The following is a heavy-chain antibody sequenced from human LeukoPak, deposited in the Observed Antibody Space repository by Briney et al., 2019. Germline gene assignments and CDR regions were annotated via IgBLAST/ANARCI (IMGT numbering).Heavy chain of an antibody. CDR2: ISYDGSNK. Sequence: GGSLRLSCAASGFTFSSYAMHWVRQAPGKGLEWVAVISYDGSNKYYADSVKGRFTISRDNSKNTLYLQMNSLRAEDTAVYYCASDPSGSYYGYYFDYWGQGTLVTVSS. V-gene: IGHV3-30-3*01. CDR3: ASDPSGSYYGYYFDY. J-gene: IGHJ4*02. CDR1: GFTFSSYA. D-gene: IGHD1-26*01.